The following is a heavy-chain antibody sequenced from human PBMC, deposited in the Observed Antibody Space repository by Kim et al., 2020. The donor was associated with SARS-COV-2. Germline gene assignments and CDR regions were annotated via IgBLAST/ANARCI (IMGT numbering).Heavy chain of an antibody. Sequence: KGRFTISRDNSKNTLYLQMNSLRAEDTAVYYCAKDTYDYVWGSYRFGFDYWGQGTLVTVSS. V-gene: IGHV3-23*01. D-gene: IGHD3-16*02. CDR3: AKDTYDYVWGSYRFGFDY. J-gene: IGHJ4*02.